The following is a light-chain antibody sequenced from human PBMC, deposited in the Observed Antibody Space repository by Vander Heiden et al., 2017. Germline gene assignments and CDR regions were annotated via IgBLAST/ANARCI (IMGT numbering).Light chain of an antibody. Sequence: DIQLTQSPSFLSASVGDRVTITCRASQGISSYLAWYQQNPGKAPKLLIYAASTLESGVPSRFSGSGSGTEFTLTISSLQPEDFATFYCQEVYSYPYTFGQGTKLEIK. CDR1: QGISSY. V-gene: IGKV1-9*01. CDR2: AAS. J-gene: IGKJ2*01. CDR3: QEVYSYPYT.